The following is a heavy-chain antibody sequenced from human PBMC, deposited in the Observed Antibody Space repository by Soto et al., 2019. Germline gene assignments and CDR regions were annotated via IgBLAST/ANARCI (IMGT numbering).Heavy chain of an antibody. CDR3: ARRVGVRGYSGHDSGGYFDY. CDR2: IIPIFGTA. V-gene: IGHV1-69*06. Sequence: QVQLVQSGAEVKKPGSSVKVSCKASGGTFSSYAISWVRQAPGQGLEWMGGIIPIFGTANYAQKFQGRVTITADKSTSTAYMELSSLRSEDTAVYYCARRVGVRGYSGHDSGGYFDYWGQGTLVTVSS. CDR1: GGTFSSYA. J-gene: IGHJ4*02. D-gene: IGHD5-12*01.